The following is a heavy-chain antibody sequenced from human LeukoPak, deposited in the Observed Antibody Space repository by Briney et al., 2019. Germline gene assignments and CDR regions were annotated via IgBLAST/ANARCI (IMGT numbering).Heavy chain of an antibody. D-gene: IGHD3-9*01. V-gene: IGHV3-33*06. J-gene: IGHJ4*02. CDR2: IWYGGSNK. Sequence: GGSLRLSCAASGFTFSSYGMHWVRQAPGKGLEWVAVIWYGGSNKYYADSVKGRFTISRDNSKNTLYLQMNSLRAEDTAVYYCAKDHIQGLEYFDWAIDYWGQGTLVTVSS. CDR1: GFTFSSYG. CDR3: AKDHIQGLEYFDWAIDY.